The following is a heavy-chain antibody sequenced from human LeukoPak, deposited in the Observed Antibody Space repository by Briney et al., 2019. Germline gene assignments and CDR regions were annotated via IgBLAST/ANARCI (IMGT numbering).Heavy chain of an antibody. J-gene: IGHJ4*02. CDR3: ARDLPQQLVHFDY. V-gene: IGHV3-21*01. CDR2: ISSSSSYI. D-gene: IGHD6-13*01. Sequence: GSLRLSCAASGFTFSSYSMNWVRQAPGKGLEWVSSISSSSSYIYYADSVKGRFTISRDNAKNSLYLQMNSLRAEDTAVYYCARDLPQQLVHFDYWGQGTLVTVSS. CDR1: GFTFSSYS.